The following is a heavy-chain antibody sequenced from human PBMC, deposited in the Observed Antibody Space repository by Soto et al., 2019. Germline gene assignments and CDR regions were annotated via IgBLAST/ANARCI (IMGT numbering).Heavy chain of an antibody. J-gene: IGHJ4*02. Sequence: SVKVSCKASGFTFTSSAVQWVRQARGQRLEWIGWIVVGSGNTNYAQKFQERVTISRDMSTSTAYMELSSLRYEDTAVYYCARGSSIYYGDYPGYWGQGTLVTVSS. V-gene: IGHV1-58*01. D-gene: IGHD4-17*01. CDR3: ARGSSIYYGDYPGY. CDR2: IVVGSGNT. CDR1: GFTFTSSA.